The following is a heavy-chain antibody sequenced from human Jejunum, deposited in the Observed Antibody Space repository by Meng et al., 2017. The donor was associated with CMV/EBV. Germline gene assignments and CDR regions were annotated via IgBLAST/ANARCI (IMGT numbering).Heavy chain of an antibody. CDR3: ARRSVAGKEVDY. CDR2: ISGYTGYT. J-gene: IGHJ4*02. V-gene: IGHV1-18*01. Sequence: CKASGYTFNSYGITWVRQAPGQGLEWMGWISGYTGYTNYAQKVQHRVSMTIDASTSTAYMELRNLRSDDTAVYYCARRSVAGKEVDYWGQGTLVPSPQ. D-gene: IGHD6-19*01. CDR1: GYTFNSYG.